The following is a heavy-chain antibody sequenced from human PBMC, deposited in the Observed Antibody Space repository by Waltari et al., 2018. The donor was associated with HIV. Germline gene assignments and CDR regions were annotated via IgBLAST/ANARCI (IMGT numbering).Heavy chain of an antibody. D-gene: IGHD3-22*01. CDR3: ARNSSAKGNRYFYYGLDV. CDR1: GYTFIHFD. CDR2: MNPNSGNT. Sequence: QVYLVQSGPEVKRPGASVKISCKAYGYTFIHFDVTWVRQASGQGPEWLGWMNPNSGNTASPYIFEERVTMTTDVSTATAYMEMSGLTPEDTAIYYCARNSSAKGNRYFYYGLDVWGQGTPVTV. V-gene: IGHV1-8*02. J-gene: IGHJ6*02.